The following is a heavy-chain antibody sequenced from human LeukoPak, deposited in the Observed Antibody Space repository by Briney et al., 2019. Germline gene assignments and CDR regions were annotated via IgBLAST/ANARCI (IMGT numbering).Heavy chain of an antibody. CDR3: ARDYCGGDCFSFYWFDP. J-gene: IGHJ5*02. D-gene: IGHD2-21*02. CDR1: GYTFTGYY. V-gene: IGHV1-2*02. Sequence: ASVKVSCKASGYTFTGYYMHWVRQAPGQGLEWMGWINPNSGGTNYAQKFQGRVTMTRDTSISTAYMELGRLRSDDTAVYYCARDYCGGDCFSFYWFDPWGQGTLVTVSS. CDR2: INPNSGGT.